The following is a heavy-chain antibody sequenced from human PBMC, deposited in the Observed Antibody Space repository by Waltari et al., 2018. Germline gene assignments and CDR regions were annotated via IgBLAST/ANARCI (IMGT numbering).Heavy chain of an antibody. CDR2: IIPDSGVT. Sequence: QVQLVQSGAEVTKPGASVKVSCQAYGYRVTGPYLHWLRQAPGQGLEWMGRIIPDSGVTKYAQNFQGRVTMTRDTSTNTAYMELNSLTSDDTAVYYCARGRNDLSAFFDPWGQGTLVAVSS. J-gene: IGHJ5*02. V-gene: IGHV1-2*06. CDR1: GYRVTGPY. D-gene: IGHD2-21*02. CDR3: ARGRNDLSAFFDP.